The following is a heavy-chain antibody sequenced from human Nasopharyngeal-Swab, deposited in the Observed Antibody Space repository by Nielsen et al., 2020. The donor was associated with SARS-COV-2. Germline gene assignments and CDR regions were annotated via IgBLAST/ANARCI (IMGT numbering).Heavy chain of an antibody. CDR1: GFTFSSYG. CDR2: IWYDGSNK. J-gene: IGHJ4*02. CDR3: ARAETGYSYGYPFDY. Sequence: GESLKISCAASGFTFSSYGMHWVRQAPGKGLEWVAVIWYDGSNKYYADSVKGRFTISRDNSKNMLYLQMNSLRAEDTAVYYCARAETGYSYGYPFDYWGQGTLVTVSS. D-gene: IGHD5-18*01. V-gene: IGHV3-33*01.